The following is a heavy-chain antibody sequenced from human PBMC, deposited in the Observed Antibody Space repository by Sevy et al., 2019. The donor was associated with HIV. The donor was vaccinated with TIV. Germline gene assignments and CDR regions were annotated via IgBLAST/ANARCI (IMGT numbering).Heavy chain of an antibody. D-gene: IGHD4-4*01. Sequence: GGSLRLSCAASGFTFSSYSMNWVRQAPGKGLEWVSYISSSSTIYYADSVKGRFTISRDNAKNSLYLQMNSLRAEDTAVYYCAKDTVTTYFYYGMDVWGQRTTVTVSS. V-gene: IGHV3-48*01. CDR1: GFTFSSYS. CDR3: AKDTVTTYFYYGMDV. J-gene: IGHJ6*02. CDR2: ISSSSTI.